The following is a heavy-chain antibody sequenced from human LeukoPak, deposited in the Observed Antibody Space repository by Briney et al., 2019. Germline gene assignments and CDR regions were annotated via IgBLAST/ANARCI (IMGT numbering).Heavy chain of an antibody. D-gene: IGHD2-2*01. CDR2: INHSGST. CDR1: GGSFSGYY. J-gene: IGHJ6*02. Sequence: PSETLSLTCAVYGGSFSGYYWSWIRQPPGKGLEWIGEINHSGSTNYNPSLKSRVTISVDTSKNQFSLKLSSVTAADTAVYYCARVGMSGCSSTSCYDQGGLGYYYYGMDVWGQGTTVTVSS. V-gene: IGHV4-34*01. CDR3: ARVGMSGCSSTSCYDQGGLGYYYYGMDV.